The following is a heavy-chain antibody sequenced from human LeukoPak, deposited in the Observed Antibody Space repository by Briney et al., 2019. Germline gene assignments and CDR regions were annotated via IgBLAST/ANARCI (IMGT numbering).Heavy chain of an antibody. CDR2: IYYSGST. J-gene: IGHJ6*03. CDR3: ARATYYSDSTGYSYYNYYYMDV. V-gene: IGHV4-39*07. D-gene: IGHD3-22*01. CDR1: GFTFSSYE. Sequence: GSLRLSCAASGFTFSSYEMNWVRQPPGKGLEWIGSIYYSGSTYYNPSLKSRVTISVDTSKNQFSLKLSSVTAADTAVYYCARATYYSDSTGYSYYNYYYMDVWGKGTTVTVSS.